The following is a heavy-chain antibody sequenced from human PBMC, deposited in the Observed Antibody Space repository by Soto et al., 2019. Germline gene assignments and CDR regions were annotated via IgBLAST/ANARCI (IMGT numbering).Heavy chain of an antibody. CDR2: ISSSGDTG. Sequence: QVQLVESGGGLVKPGGSLRLSCAASGFTFSAYYMSWIRQAPGKGLEWISYISSSGDTGNYADSVKGRFTVSRDNAKNSLYLQINSLRAEDTAVYYCARERGAVVGQYFDYWGQGTRVTVSS. D-gene: IGHD6-19*01. J-gene: IGHJ4*02. V-gene: IGHV3-11*01. CDR3: ARERGAVVGQYFDY. CDR1: GFTFSAYY.